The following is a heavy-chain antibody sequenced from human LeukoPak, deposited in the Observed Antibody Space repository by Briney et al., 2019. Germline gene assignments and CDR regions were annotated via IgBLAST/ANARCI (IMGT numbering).Heavy chain of an antibody. Sequence: GGSLRLSRAASGFTFSSYAMSWVRQAPGKGLEWVSTVSGSGGSTYYADSVKGRFTISRDNSKNTLYLQMNSLRAEDTAVYYCAQGPAHSSGWTRLDYWGQGTLVTVSS. V-gene: IGHV3-23*01. D-gene: IGHD6-19*01. CDR3: AQGPAHSSGWTRLDY. J-gene: IGHJ4*02. CDR1: GFTFSSYA. CDR2: VSGSGGST.